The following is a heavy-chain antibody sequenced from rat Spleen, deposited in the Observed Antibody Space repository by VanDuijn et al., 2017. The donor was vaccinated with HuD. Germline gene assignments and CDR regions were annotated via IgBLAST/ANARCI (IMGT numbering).Heavy chain of an antibody. V-gene: IGHV5-29*01. J-gene: IGHJ2*01. CDR1: GITFSNYA. CDR2: INFDGSST. CDR3: ITDYGGYGDLFDY. D-gene: IGHD1-11*01. Sequence: EVQLVESGGGLVQPGGTLKLSCAASGITFSNYAMAWVRQAPTKGLEWVATINFDGSSTYYRDSVKGRFTISRDNAKTTLYLQMDSLRSEDTATYYCITDYGGYGDLFDYWGQGVMVTVSS.